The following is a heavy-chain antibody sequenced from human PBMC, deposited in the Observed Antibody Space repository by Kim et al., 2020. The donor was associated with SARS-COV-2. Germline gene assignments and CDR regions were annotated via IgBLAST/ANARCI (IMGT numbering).Heavy chain of an antibody. Sequence: ASVKVSCKASGYTFTSYAMNWVRQAPGQGLEWMGWINTNTGNPSYAQGFTGRFVLSLDTSVSTAYLQISSLKAEDTALYYCARLNHMVRGVNDYSYYGMDVWGQGTTVTVSS. V-gene: IGHV7-4-1*02. CDR1: GYTFTSYA. CDR3: ARLNHMVRGVNDYSYYGMDV. D-gene: IGHD3-10*01. J-gene: IGHJ6*02. CDR2: INTNTGNP.